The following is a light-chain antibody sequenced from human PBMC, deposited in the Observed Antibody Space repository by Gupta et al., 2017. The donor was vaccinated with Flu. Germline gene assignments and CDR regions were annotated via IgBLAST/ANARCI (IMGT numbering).Light chain of an antibody. CDR2: STS. CDR3: HQGCRSPST. CDR1: QNFGSDC. J-gene: IGKJ2*01. V-gene: IGKV3-20*01. Sequence: GSLFLSPGERATRACVARQNFGSDCLAWHQHNPGRPPRLLIYSTSSSATGLPDRFSGSGSWIXFTLTIXRLEPEDITIYYCHQGCRSPSTFGXGTKLEIK.